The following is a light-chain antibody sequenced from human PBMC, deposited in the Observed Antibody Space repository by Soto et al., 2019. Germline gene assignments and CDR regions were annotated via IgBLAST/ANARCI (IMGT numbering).Light chain of an antibody. CDR1: SSDVGGYNF. CDR2: DVS. J-gene: IGLJ3*02. V-gene: IGLV2-11*01. CDR3: CSYAGTYTLWV. Sequence: QSALTQPRSVSGSPGQSVTISCTGTSSDVGGYNFVSWYQQYPGKAHKLIIYDVSKRPSGVPDRFSGSKSGNTASLTISGLQAEDEADYYCCSYAGTYTLWVFGGGTKVTVL.